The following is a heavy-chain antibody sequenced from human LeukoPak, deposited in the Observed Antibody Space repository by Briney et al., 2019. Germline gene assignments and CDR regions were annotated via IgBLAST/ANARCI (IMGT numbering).Heavy chain of an antibody. J-gene: IGHJ6*04. CDR2: ISSSGSTI. Sequence: GGSLRLSCAASGFTFSSYEMNWVRQAPGKGLEWASYISSSGSTIYYADSVKGRFTISRDNAKNSLYLQMNSLRAEDTAVYYCARDDYVWGSYYGMDVWGKGTTVTVSS. D-gene: IGHD3-16*01. CDR3: ARDDYVWGSYYGMDV. CDR1: GFTFSSYE. V-gene: IGHV3-48*03.